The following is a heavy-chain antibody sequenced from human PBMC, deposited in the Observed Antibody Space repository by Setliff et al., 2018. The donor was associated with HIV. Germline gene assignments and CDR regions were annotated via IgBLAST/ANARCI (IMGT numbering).Heavy chain of an antibody. J-gene: IGHJ3*02. V-gene: IGHV3-23*01. CDR3: AKVLDIATTGRRLGVLDI. CDR1: GITFSRSA. Sequence: PGGSLRLSCAASGITFSRSAMSWVRQAPGKGLECVSGISGSGDDTYYADSVKGRFTISRDNSKNTLYLQMNSLRVEDTALYYCAKVLDIATTGRRLGVLDIWGQGTMVTVSS. D-gene: IGHD6-13*01. CDR2: ISGSGDDT.